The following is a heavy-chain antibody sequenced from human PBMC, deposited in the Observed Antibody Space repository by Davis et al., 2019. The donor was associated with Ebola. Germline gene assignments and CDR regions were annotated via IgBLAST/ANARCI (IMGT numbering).Heavy chain of an antibody. Sequence: GGSLRLSCSVSGYTVGSDFMYWARQAPGKGLEWLSMVHSVSGIFYADSVRGRFTIYTDTSKNTLFLQMNSLRVDDTAVYYCATRGPWGQGTLVTVSS. CDR1: GYTVGSDF. V-gene: IGHV3-53*01. CDR2: VHSVSGI. D-gene: IGHD3-10*01. CDR3: ATRGP. J-gene: IGHJ5*02.